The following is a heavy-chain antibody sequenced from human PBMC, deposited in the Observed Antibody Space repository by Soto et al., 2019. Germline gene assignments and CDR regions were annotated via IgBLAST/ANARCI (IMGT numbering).Heavy chain of an antibody. CDR3: ARDVAWVAVAGPYYSYYGMDV. Sequence: GGSLRLSCAASGFTFSSYAMHWVRQAPGKGLEWVAVITYDGSNKYYADSVKGRFTISRDNSKNTLYLQKNSLRAEDTAVYSCARDVAWVAVAGPYYSYYGMDVWGQGTTVTVSS. CDR2: ITYDGSNK. D-gene: IGHD6-19*01. V-gene: IGHV3-30-3*01. CDR1: GFTFSSYA. J-gene: IGHJ6*02.